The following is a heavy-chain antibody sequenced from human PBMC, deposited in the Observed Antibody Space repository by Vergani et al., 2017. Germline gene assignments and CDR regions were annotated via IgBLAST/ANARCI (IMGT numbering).Heavy chain of an antibody. CDR3: AKDLTMVRGVSTDFDY. CDR1: GFTFSSYG. V-gene: IGHV3-30*18. J-gene: IGHJ4*02. D-gene: IGHD3-10*01. Sequence: QVQLVESGGGVVQPGRSLRLSCAASGFTFSSYGMHWVRQAPGKGLEWVAVISYDGSNKYYADSVKGRFTISRDNSKNTLYLQMNSLRAEDTAVYYCAKDLTMVRGVSTDFDYWGQGNLVTVSS. CDR2: ISYDGSNK.